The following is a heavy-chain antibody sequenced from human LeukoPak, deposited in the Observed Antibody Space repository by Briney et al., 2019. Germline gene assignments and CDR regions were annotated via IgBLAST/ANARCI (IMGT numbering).Heavy chain of an antibody. D-gene: IGHD2-2*01. CDR2: INSDGSDT. CDR1: GFTFSSYW. Sequence: GGSLRLSCAASGFTFSSYWMHWVRQAPGKGLVWVSRINSDGSDTTYADSVKGRFTISRDNAKNTLYLQMNSLRAEDTAVYYRARVGCSSTSCTIPDYWGQGTLVTVSS. V-gene: IGHV3-74*01. CDR3: ARVGCSSTSCTIPDY. J-gene: IGHJ4*02.